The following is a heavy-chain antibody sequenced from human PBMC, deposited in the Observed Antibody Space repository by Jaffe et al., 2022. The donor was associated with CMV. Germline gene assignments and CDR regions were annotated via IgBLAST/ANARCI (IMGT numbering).Heavy chain of an antibody. Sequence: QLVESGGGLVQPGGSLRLSCSTSGFPFSNYEMNWVRQTPGKGLEWLGNISAVDTTTTYAGSVKGRVTISRDNARNSLYLQMNTLRVEDTAIYYCATGRFCPNGACDTAAFFRHWGQCTLVSVSS. CDR2: ISAVDTTT. V-gene: IGHV3-48*03. CDR1: GFPFSNYE. J-gene: IGHJ1*01. CDR3: ATGRFCPNGACDTAAFFRH. D-gene: IGHD2-8*01.